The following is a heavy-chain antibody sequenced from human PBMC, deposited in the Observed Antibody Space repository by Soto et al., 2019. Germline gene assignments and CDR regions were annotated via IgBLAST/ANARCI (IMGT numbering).Heavy chain of an antibody. D-gene: IGHD6-19*01. CDR3: ARDQSGIGWYVDWFDP. J-gene: IGHJ5*02. CDR2: INAGNGNT. Sequence: ASVKVSCKASGYTFNSHAIHWVRQAPGQRLEWMGWINAGNGNTKYSQNFMGRVTFTRDTVATTVYMELTSLTSEDTAVYYCARDQSGIGWYVDWFDPWGQGTLVTVSS. CDR1: GYTFNSHA. V-gene: IGHV1-3*01.